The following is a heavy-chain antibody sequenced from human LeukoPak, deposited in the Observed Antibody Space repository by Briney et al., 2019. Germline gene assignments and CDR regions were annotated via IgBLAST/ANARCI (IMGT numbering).Heavy chain of an antibody. Sequence: ASVKVSCKASGGTFSSYAISWVRQATGQGLEWMGWMNPNSGNTGYAQKFQGRATMTRNTSISTAYMELSSLRSEDTAVYYCARRTAYSSCNYWGQGTLVTVSS. V-gene: IGHV1-8*02. CDR2: MNPNSGNT. J-gene: IGHJ4*02. CDR1: GGTFSSYA. D-gene: IGHD6-6*01. CDR3: ARRTAYSSCNY.